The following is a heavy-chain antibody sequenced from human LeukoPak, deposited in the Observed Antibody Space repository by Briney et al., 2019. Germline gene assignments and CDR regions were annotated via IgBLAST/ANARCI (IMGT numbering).Heavy chain of an antibody. Sequence: GGSLILSCAASGFIFSNYAMHLVRQAPGKGLEWVAVMSYDGSNKYYADSVKGRFTISRDNSKNTLYLQMNSLRAEDTAVYYCARCGRNYYGSGSRQRQAKLNWFDPWGQGTLVTVSS. CDR1: GFIFSNYA. CDR3: ARCGRNYYGSGSRQRQAKLNWFDP. V-gene: IGHV3-30*04. CDR2: MSYDGSNK. J-gene: IGHJ5*02. D-gene: IGHD3-10*01.